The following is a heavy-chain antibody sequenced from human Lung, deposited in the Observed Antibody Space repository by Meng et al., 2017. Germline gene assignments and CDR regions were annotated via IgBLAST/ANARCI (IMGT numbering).Heavy chain of an antibody. CDR2: SSSSSSYI. Sequence: ELRPVESVGGLCMNVGSLRFSCAFSGFTFSSYSMNSVRQAPGKGLDWVSSSSSSSSYIYYADSVKGRFTIFRDNAKNSLYLQMNSLRAEDTAVYYCARERGTSDYWGQGTLVTVSS. CDR1: GFTFSSYS. J-gene: IGHJ4*02. CDR3: ARERGTSDY. V-gene: IGHV3-21*01. D-gene: IGHD1-7*01.